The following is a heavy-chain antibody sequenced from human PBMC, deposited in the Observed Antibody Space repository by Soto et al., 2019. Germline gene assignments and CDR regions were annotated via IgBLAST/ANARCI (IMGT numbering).Heavy chain of an antibody. J-gene: IGHJ6*02. V-gene: IGHV1-46*01. D-gene: IGHD2-2*01. CDR3: AREGEVVPAAMDPSSIDYYYYYGMDV. CDR1: GYTFTSDY. Sequence: GASVKFSCKACGYTFTSDYMHWVRQAPGQGLEWMGIINPSGSSASCAQHCRGVITIXXVFXGGAXXVWRSSLRSEDTAVYYCAREGEVVPAAMDPSSIDYYYYYGMDVWGQGTTVTVSS. CDR2: INPSGSSA.